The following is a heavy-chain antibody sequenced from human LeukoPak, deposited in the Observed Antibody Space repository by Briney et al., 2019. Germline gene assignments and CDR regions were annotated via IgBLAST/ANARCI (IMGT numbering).Heavy chain of an antibody. CDR3: ARVYNPLVYYMDV. CDR2: MNPNSANT. CDR1: GYTFTGYY. J-gene: IGHJ6*03. Sequence: GASVKVSCKASGYTFTGYYMHWVRQAPGQGLEWMGWMNPNSANTGYAQKFQGRVTLTRNTSITTAYMELSSLRSEDTAVYYCARVYNPLVYYMDVWGKGTTVTISS. V-gene: IGHV1-8*03. D-gene: IGHD1-1*01.